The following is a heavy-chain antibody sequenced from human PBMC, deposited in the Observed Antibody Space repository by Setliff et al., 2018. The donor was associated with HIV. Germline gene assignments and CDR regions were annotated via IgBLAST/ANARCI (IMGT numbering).Heavy chain of an antibody. CDR1: GYTFSDYY. D-gene: IGHD5-12*01. V-gene: IGHV1-69-2*01. J-gene: IGHJ4*02. CDR3: ARGKTWLRFLDY. CDR2: VDPEDGET. Sequence: ASVKVSCKASGYTFSDYYMHWVQQAPGKGLEWMGRVDPEDGETKYAEKFQGRVTVTMDTSTSTAYMELRSLKSDDTAVYYCARGKTWLRFLDYWGQGTLVTVSS.